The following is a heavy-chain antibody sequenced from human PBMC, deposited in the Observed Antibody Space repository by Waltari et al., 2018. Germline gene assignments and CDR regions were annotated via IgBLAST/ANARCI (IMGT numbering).Heavy chain of an antibody. CDR1: GGSFSGYY. CDR2: INHSGST. J-gene: IGHJ3*02. Sequence: QVQLQQWGAGLLKPSETLSLTCAVYGGSFSGYYWSWIRQPPGKGLEWIGEINHSGSTNYNPSLKSQVTISVDTSKNQFSLKLSSVTAADTAVYYCARPYGQGFAFDIWGQGTMVTVSS. V-gene: IGHV4-34*01. CDR3: ARPYGQGFAFDI. D-gene: IGHD4-17*01.